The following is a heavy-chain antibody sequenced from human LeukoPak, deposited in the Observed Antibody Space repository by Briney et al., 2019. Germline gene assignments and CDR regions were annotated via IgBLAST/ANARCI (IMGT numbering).Heavy chain of an antibody. Sequence: SETLSLTCAVYGGSFSGYYWSWIRQPPGKGLEWIGEINHSGSTNYNPSLKSRVTISVDTSKNQFSLKLSSVTAADTAVYYCARGRNLLSHWGQGTLVTVSS. CDR1: GGSFSGYY. J-gene: IGHJ4*02. D-gene: IGHD1-14*01. V-gene: IGHV4-34*01. CDR3: ARGRNLLSH. CDR2: INHSGST.